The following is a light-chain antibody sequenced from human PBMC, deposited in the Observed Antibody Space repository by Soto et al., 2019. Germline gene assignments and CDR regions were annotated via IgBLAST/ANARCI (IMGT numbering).Light chain of an antibody. CDR1: QSVSSDY. J-gene: IGKJ3*01. V-gene: IGKV3-20*01. CDR2: GAS. Sequence: EIVLTQSPDTLSLSPGERATLSCRASQSVSSDYLVWYQQKPGQAPRLLIHGASRRATGIPDRFSGSGSGTDFILTISRLEPEDFAVYYCQHYDNSPPSVTFGPGTKVDIK. CDR3: QHYDNSPPSVT.